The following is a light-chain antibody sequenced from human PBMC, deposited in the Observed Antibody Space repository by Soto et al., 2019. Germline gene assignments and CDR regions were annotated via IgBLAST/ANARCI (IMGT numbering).Light chain of an antibody. CDR1: SSNIGAGYD. Sequence: QPVLTQPPSVSGAPGQRVTISCTGSSSNIGAGYDVHWYLQVPGTAPKLLVYTHNNRPSGVPDRFSGSTSGTSASLAITGLQSEDEADYYCQSYDSRLSAYVFGTGTKLTVL. J-gene: IGLJ1*01. V-gene: IGLV1-40*01. CDR2: THN. CDR3: QSYDSRLSAYV.